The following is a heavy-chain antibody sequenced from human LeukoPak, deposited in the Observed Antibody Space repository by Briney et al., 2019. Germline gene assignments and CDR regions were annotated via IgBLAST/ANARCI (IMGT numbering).Heavy chain of an antibody. V-gene: IGHV3-23*01. Sequence: GGSLRLSCAASGFTFSTYAMSWVRQAPGKGLEWVSGISGSGSSTYYADSVKGRFTISRDNSKNTLNLQMNSLRAEDTAVYYCANHSDTAMVYAYWGQGTLVTVSS. CDR2: ISGSGSST. D-gene: IGHD5-18*01. CDR3: ANHSDTAMVYAY. J-gene: IGHJ4*02. CDR1: GFTFSTYA.